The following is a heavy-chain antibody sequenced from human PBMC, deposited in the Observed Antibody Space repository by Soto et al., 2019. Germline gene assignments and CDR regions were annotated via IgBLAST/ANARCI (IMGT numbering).Heavy chain of an antibody. D-gene: IGHD2-2*01. V-gene: IGHV1-18*04. CDR3: SRGVAAADYYYAMDV. Sequence: GWVKVACKASGYTFSGYGISWVRQAPGQGLEWMGWISFYNGNTKYAQKLQGRVTMTTDTSTSTAFMELRSLRSDDTAVYYCSRGVAAADYYYAMDVWGQGTTVTVSS. J-gene: IGHJ6*02. CDR2: ISFYNGNT. CDR1: GYTFSGYG.